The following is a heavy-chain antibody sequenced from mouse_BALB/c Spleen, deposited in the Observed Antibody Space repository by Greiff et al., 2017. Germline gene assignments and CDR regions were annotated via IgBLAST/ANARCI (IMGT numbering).Heavy chain of an antibody. J-gene: IGHJ4*01. Sequence: VQLKESGAELAKPGASVKMSCKASGYTFTSYWMHWVKQRPGQGLEWIGYINPSTGYTEYNQKFKDKATLTADKSSSTAYMQLSSLTSEDSAVYYCARFGGKDYWGQGTSVTVSS. V-gene: IGHV1-7*01. CDR1: GYTFTSYW. CDR2: INPSTGYT. CDR3: ARFGGKDY. D-gene: IGHD3-1*01.